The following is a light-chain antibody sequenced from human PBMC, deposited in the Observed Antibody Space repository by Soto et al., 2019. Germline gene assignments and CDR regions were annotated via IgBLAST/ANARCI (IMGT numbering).Light chain of an antibody. V-gene: IGKV3-20*01. CDR1: QRVSSSY. CDR3: QQYGSSPT. J-gene: IGKJ1*01. CDR2: GAC. Sequence: IVLTKSPATLSLSPGERAPLSCRASQRVSSSYLAWYQQKPGQALRRPIYGACSRATGIPDRFSGSGSGTDFTLTISRLEPEDFAVYYCQQYGSSPTCGQGTKVDIK.